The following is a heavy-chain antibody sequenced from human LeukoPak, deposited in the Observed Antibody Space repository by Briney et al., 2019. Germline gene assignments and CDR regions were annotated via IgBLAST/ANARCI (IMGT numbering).Heavy chain of an antibody. D-gene: IGHD3-16*01. CDR3: ARVASKLRNAFDI. V-gene: IGHV1-2*02. J-gene: IGHJ3*02. CDR2: INPNSGGT. Sequence: ASVKVSCKASGYTFTGYYMHWVRQAPGQGLEWMGWINPNSGGTNYAQKFQGRVTMTRDTSISTAYMELSRLRSDDTAVYYCARVASKLRNAFDIWGQGTMVTVSS. CDR1: GYTFTGYY.